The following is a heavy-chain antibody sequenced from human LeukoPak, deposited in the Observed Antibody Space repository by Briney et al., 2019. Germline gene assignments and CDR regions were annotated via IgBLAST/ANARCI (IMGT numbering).Heavy chain of an antibody. CDR2: INSDGSST. V-gene: IGHV3-74*01. Sequence: GGSLRLSCAASGFTFSSYWMHWVRQAPGKGLVWVSRINSDGSSTSYADSVKGRFTISRDNSKNTLYLEMNSLRAEDTAVYYCAKDPILERLYKNYGMDVWGQGTTVTVSS. D-gene: IGHD1-1*01. CDR1: GFTFSSYW. J-gene: IGHJ6*02. CDR3: AKDPILERLYKNYGMDV.